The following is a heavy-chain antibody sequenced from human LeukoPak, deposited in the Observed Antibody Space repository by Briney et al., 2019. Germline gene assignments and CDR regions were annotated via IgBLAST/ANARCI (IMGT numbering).Heavy chain of an antibody. CDR1: AYTFTAYY. Sequence: ASVKVSCKASAYTFTAYYVHWVRQAPGHGLEWMGWINPNSGGLNYAQKFQGRVTMTRDTSISTAYMELSSLTSDDAAVYYCARDRWGLRVFDYWGQGTLVTVSS. J-gene: IGHJ4*02. CDR2: INPNSGGL. D-gene: IGHD4-17*01. CDR3: ARDRWGLRVFDY. V-gene: IGHV1-2*02.